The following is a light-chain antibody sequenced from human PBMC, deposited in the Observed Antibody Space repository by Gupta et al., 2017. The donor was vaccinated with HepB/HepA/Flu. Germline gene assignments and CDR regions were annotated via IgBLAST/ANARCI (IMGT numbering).Light chain of an antibody. CDR3: QQYNNWPLT. CDR2: GAS. CDR1: QSVSSN. Sequence: DIVMTQSPATLSVSLGERATLSCRASQSVSSNLAWYQQKPGQAPRLLIYGASPRATGIPARFSGSGSGTEVTLTIISLQSEDFAVYYCQQYNNWPLTFGGGTKVEIK. J-gene: IGKJ4*01. V-gene: IGKV3-15*01.